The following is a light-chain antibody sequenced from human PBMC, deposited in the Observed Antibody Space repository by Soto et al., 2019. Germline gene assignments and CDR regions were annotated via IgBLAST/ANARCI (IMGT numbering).Light chain of an antibody. CDR1: SSDVGGYEY. Sequence: QSVLTQPASVSGSPGQSITISCTGTSSDVGGYEYVSWYQQHPGKAPKLMIYEVRDRPSGVSSRFSGSKSGNTASLTISGLQAEDEADYYCSSYRGGSTYVFGTGTKVTV. CDR2: EVR. J-gene: IGLJ1*01. V-gene: IGLV2-14*01. CDR3: SSYRGGSTYV.